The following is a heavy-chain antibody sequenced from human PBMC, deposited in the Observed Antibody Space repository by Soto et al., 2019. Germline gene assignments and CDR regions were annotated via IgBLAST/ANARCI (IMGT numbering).Heavy chain of an antibody. CDR1: GDTFSSYT. CDR3: ATAYGSGSQAFDY. D-gene: IGHD3-10*01. J-gene: IGHJ4*02. CDR2: TIPILSMS. V-gene: IGHV1-69*02. Sequence: QVHLVQSGAELKKPGSSVMVSCKASGDTFSSYTINWVRQAPGLGLEWMGRTIPILSMSNYALKFQGRITITADKSTSTAYMELSSLRSEDTAMYYCATAYGSGSQAFDYWGQGALVTVSS.